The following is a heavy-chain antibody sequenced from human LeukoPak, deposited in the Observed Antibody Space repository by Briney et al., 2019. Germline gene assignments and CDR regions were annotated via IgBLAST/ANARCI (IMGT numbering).Heavy chain of an antibody. J-gene: IGHJ4*02. CDR1: GYTFTGYY. D-gene: IGHD3-22*01. CDR3: AIGYSGGFYFDH. Sequence: ASVTVSSKASGYTFTGYYMHWVRQAPGQGREWMGWINPNSGGTNYAQKFQGRVTMTRDTSISTAYMELSRLRSDDTAVYYCAIGYSGGFYFDHWGQGTLVTVSS. V-gene: IGHV1-2*02. CDR2: INPNSGGT.